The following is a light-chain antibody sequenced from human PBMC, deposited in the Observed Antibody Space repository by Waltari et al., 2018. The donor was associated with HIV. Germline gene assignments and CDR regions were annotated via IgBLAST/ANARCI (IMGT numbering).Light chain of an antibody. CDR2: DDS. CDR1: NIGSKS. Sequence: SYVLPQPPSVSVAPGQTARITCGGNNIGSKSVHWYQQRPGQAPVLVVYDDSDRPSGIPERFSGSQSCNTATLTISRAEAGDEADYYCQVWDSSSDHYVFGTGTKVTV. CDR3: QVWDSSSDHYV. J-gene: IGLJ1*01. V-gene: IGLV3-21*02.